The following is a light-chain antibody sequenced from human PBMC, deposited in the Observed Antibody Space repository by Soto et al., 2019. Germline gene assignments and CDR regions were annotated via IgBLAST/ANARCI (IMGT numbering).Light chain of an antibody. CDR1: QSVSSSY. CDR2: VAS. J-gene: IGKJ3*01. V-gene: IGKV3-20*01. Sequence: EIVLTQSPGTLSLSPGERATLSCRASQSVSSSYLAWYQQKPGQAPRLLIYVASSMATGIPDRFSGSGSGTDFTLTISRLEPEDFAVYYCQQYGSSPVTFGPGTKVDIK. CDR3: QQYGSSPVT.